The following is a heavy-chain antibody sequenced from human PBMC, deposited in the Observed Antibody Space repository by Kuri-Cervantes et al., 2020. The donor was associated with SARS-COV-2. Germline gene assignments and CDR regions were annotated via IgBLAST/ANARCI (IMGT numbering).Heavy chain of an antibody. CDR3: ARGGEMRLRKTGTVIDY. CDR2: ISGRGGST. J-gene: IGHJ4*02. CDR1: GFTFNTYA. Sequence: GGSLRLSCAASGFTFNTYAMSWVRQAPGKGLEWVSGISGRGGSTYYADSVKGRFTISRDNAKNTLYLQMNSLRAEDTAVYYCARGGEMRLRKTGTVIDYWGQGTLVTVSS. D-gene: IGHD1-1*01. V-gene: IGHV3-23*01.